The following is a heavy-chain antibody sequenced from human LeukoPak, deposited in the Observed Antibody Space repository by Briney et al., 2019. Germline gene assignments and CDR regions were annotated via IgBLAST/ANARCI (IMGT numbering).Heavy chain of an antibody. Sequence: PGGSLRLSCAASGFTFSSYWMSWVRQAPGKGLEWVANIKQDGSEKYYVDSVKGRFTISRDNAKNSLYLQMNSLRAEDTAVYFCAREDGSGRYYSPQHFDYWGQGTLVTVSS. V-gene: IGHV3-7*01. D-gene: IGHD3-10*01. J-gene: IGHJ4*02. CDR2: IKQDGSEK. CDR1: GFTFSSYW. CDR3: AREDGSGRYYSPQHFDY.